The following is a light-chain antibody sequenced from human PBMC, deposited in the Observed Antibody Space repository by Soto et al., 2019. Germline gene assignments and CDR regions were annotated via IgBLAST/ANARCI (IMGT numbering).Light chain of an antibody. V-gene: IGLV2-23*01. CDR3: CSYAGSTTLYV. J-gene: IGLJ1*01. CDR2: EAF. CDR1: SSDVGSYNL. Sequence: QSALTQPASVSGSPGQSSTIFCTGTSSDVGSYNLVSWYQQHPGTAPKLMIYEAFKRPSGVSNRFSGSKSGDTASLTISGLQAEDEADYYCCSYAGSTTLYVFGTGT.